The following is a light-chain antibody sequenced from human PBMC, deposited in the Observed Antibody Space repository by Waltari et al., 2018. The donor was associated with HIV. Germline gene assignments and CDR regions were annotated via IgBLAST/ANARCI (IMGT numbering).Light chain of an antibody. CDR2: DAS. V-gene: IGKV3-20*01. CDR1: QSVSSSY. J-gene: IGKJ2*01. Sequence: EIALTQSPGTLSLSPGERATLSCRASQSVSSSYLAWYQQKPGQTPRLLIYDASNRATGIPDRFSGSGSGTDFTLTISRLEPEDFAVYSCQQYGSSPYTFGQGTKLEIK. CDR3: QQYGSSPYT.